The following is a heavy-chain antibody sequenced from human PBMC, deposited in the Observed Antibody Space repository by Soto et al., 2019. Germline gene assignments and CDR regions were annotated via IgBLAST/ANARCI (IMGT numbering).Heavy chain of an antibody. D-gene: IGHD3-16*01. V-gene: IGHV4-30-2*01. Sequence: SETLSLTCAVSGVSISSGGYSWSWIRQPPGKGLEWIGYIYHSGSTYYNPSLKSRVTISVDKSKNQFSLKLSSVTAADTAVYYCARGPPFHWGQGTLVTVSS. CDR1: GVSISSGGYS. CDR2: IYHSGST. CDR3: ARGPPFH. J-gene: IGHJ4*02.